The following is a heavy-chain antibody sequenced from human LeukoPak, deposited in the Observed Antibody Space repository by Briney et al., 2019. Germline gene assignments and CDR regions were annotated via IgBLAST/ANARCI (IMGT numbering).Heavy chain of an antibody. D-gene: IGHD3-10*01. CDR3: ARDKIIRAAHDPFDI. J-gene: IGHJ3*02. CDR1: GDSITSSTYY. Sequence: SETPSLTCTVSGDSITSSTYYWGWIRPPPGKGLEWIGSIYYTGSTYYNPSLKSRVTISIDTSKNQFSLNLTSVTAADTAVYFCARDKIIRAAHDPFDIWGQGTMVTVSS. V-gene: IGHV4-39*07. CDR2: IYYTGST.